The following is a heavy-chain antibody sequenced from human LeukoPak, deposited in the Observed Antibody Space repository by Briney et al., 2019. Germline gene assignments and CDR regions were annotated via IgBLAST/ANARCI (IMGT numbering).Heavy chain of an antibody. Sequence: SETLSLTCTVSGGSISSYYWSWIRQSPGKGLEWIGYISDGGNTNYSPSLKSRVTISVDTSKNQFSLKLSSVTAADTAVYYCARVGRGYSGYDDYLFDPWGQGTLVTVSS. CDR2: ISDGGNT. V-gene: IGHV4-59*01. CDR3: ARVGRGYSGYDDYLFDP. J-gene: IGHJ5*02. D-gene: IGHD5-12*01. CDR1: GGSISSYY.